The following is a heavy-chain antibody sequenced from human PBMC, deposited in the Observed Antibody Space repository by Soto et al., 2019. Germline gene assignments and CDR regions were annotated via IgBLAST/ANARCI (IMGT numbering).Heavy chain of an antibody. V-gene: IGHV3-21*01. CDR3: ERDGVAAAGRQDSYYYGMDV. D-gene: IGHD6-13*01. J-gene: IGHJ6*02. CDR2: ISSSSSYI. CDR1: GFTFSSYS. Sequence: EVQLVESGGGLVKPGGSLRLSCAASGFTFSSYSMNWVRQAPGKGLEWVSSISSSSSYIYYADSVKGRFTISRDNAKNSRYLQLNSLSAEDAAVYYCERDGVAAAGRQDSYYYGMDVWCQVTTVTVSS.